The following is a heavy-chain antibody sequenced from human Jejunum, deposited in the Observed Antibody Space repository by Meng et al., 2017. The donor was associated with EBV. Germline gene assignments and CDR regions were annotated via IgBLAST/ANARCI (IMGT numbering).Heavy chain of an antibody. CDR3: ATGQGDSRYYFDS. CDR2: ISSDGRSI. Sequence: QLLGSGGSLVQPGESLRLSCAASGFTLSTYWMHWVRQSPGKGLVWVSRISSDGRSITYADSVKGRFTISRDNAKNTLYLQMNSLRVEDTAVYYCATGQGDSRYYFDSWSQGTLVTVSS. V-gene: IGHV3-74*01. D-gene: IGHD3-10*01. J-gene: IGHJ4*02. CDR1: GFTLSTYW.